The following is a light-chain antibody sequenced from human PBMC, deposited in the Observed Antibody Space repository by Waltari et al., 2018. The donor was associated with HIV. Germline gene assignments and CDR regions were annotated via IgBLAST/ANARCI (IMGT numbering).Light chain of an antibody. V-gene: IGLV2-23*02. CDR3: CSYARSRDWV. CDR1: SRDVETYNL. Sequence: QSALTQPASVSGSPGQSITISSTGTSRDVETYNLVSWYQHHPGKAPKLMIYEVSKRPSGVSSRFAGSKSGYTASLTISGLQAEDEADYYCCSYARSRDWVFGTGTKVTVL. CDR2: EVS. J-gene: IGLJ1*01.